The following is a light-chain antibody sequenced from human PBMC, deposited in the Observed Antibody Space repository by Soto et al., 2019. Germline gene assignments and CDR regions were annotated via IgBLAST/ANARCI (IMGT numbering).Light chain of an antibody. CDR2: GAS. V-gene: IGKV3-20*01. Sequence: ESFLTQSPCTLSLSPWERATLSCRASQSVSSSYLAWYQQKPGQAPRLLIYGASSRATGIPDRFSGSGSGTDFTLTISRLEPEDFAVYYCQQYGSSTWTFGQGTKVDIK. CDR3: QQYGSSTWT. J-gene: IGKJ1*01. CDR1: QSVSSSY.